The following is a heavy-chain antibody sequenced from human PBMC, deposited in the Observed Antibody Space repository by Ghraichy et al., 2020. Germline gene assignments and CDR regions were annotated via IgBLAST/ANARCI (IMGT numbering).Heavy chain of an antibody. CDR3: AKDWDMDIVATIPDY. V-gene: IGHV3-30*18. CDR2: ISYDGSNK. J-gene: IGHJ4*02. CDR1: GFTFSSYG. D-gene: IGHD5-12*01. Sequence: GESLNTSCAASGFTFSSYGMHWVRQAPGKGLEWVAVISYDGSNKYYADSVKGRFTISRDNSKNTLYLQMNSLRAEDTAVYYCAKDWDMDIVATIPDYWGQGTLVTVSS.